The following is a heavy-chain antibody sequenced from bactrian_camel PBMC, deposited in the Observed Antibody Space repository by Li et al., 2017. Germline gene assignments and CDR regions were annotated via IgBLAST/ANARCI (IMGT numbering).Heavy chain of an antibody. Sequence: HVQLVESGGGSVQAGGSLRLSCAASGYTGRSCMGWFRQAPGNEREGVAVIGMRGATTYADSVKGRFTLSPDYSKNTMYLQMNSLKPEDTAMYYCAADRFSLGYWPHRRYDYHYWGQGTQVTVS. CDR3: AADRFSLGYWPHRRYDYHY. CDR1: GYTGRSC. V-gene: IGHV3S53*01. D-gene: IGHD1*01. CDR2: IGMRGAT. J-gene: IGHJ4*01.